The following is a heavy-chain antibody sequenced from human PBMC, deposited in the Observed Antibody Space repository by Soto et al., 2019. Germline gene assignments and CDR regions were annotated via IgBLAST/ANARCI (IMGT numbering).Heavy chain of an antibody. CDR3: ATHDGGASSYASH. CDR2: IYPSDSDT. CDR1: GYSFTAYW. D-gene: IGHD3-16*01. J-gene: IGHJ4*02. Sequence: PGESLKISCKGSGYSFTAYWIGWLRQMPGKGLEWMGIIYPSDSDTRYSPSFPGQVTISADKSITTAYLQWSSLKASDTAIYYCATHDGGASSYASHWGQGTLVTVSS. V-gene: IGHV5-51*01.